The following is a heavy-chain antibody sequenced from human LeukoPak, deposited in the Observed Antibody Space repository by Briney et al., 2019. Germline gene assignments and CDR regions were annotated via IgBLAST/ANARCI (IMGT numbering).Heavy chain of an antibody. CDR2: INHSGGA. D-gene: IGHD4-17*01. CDR1: GGSFSGHY. J-gene: IGHJ4*02. Sequence: PSETLSLTCAVSGGSFSGHYWTWIRQPPGKGLEWIGEINHSGGANYNPSLKSRVTISLDTSKNQFSLKLSSVTAADTALYYCARGQGTVTTHWGQGTLVTVSS. CDR3: ARGQGTVTTH. V-gene: IGHV4-34*01.